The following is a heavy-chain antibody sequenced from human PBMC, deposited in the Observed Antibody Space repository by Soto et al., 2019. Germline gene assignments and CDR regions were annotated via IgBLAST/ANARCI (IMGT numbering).Heavy chain of an antibody. D-gene: IGHD7-27*01. CDR3: ARAKFESTGWHQFDI. CDR2: VSHRGNT. J-gene: IGHJ4*02. Sequence: SENLSLTCTVSGGSFTGHFWSWVRQPPGKGLEWIGEVSHRGNTKYYPSLRSRVTLSVDSSKNQISLALTSVTAADTAVYYCARAKFESTGWHQFDIWGQGTLVTVSS. V-gene: IGHV4-34*01. CDR1: GGSFTGHF.